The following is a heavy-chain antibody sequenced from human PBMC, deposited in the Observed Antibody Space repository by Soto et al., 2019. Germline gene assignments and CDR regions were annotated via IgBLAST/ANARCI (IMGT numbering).Heavy chain of an antibody. D-gene: IGHD3-3*01. J-gene: IGHJ3*02. CDR2: IYYSGST. V-gene: IGHV4-59*01. CDR3: ARLLGLTITDAFDI. Sequence: QVQLQESGPGLVKPSETLSLTCTVSGGSISSYYWSWIRQPPGKGLEWIGYIYYSGSTNHNPSLKSRVTISVDTSKNQFSLKLSSVTAADTAVYYCARLLGLTITDAFDIWGQGTMVTVSS. CDR1: GGSISSYY.